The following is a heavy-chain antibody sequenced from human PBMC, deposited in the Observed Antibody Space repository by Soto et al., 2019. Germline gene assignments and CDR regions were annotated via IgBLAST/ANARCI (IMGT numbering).Heavy chain of an antibody. V-gene: IGHV4-31*01. J-gene: IGHJ6*02. CDR1: GGSFTSGGYY. CDR2: ISYSGST. Sequence: QVLLQESGPGLVKTSETLSLTCTVSGGSFTSGGYYWTWIRQLRGKCLEWLEYISYSGSTYYNPSLKSPVVISKDLSKKQLPPKLTSVTAGDRAVYFCARARRQARDGMDVWGQ. CDR3: ARARRQARDGMDV.